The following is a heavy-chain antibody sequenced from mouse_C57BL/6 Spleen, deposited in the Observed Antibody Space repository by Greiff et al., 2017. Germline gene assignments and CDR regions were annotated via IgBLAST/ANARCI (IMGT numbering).Heavy chain of an antibody. V-gene: IGHV1-82*01. D-gene: IGHD2-4*01. J-gene: IGHJ4*01. CDR2: IYPGDGDT. Sequence: QVQLQQSGPELVKPGASEKISCKASGYAFSSSWMNWVKQRPGKGLEWIGRIYPGDGDTNYNGKFKGKATLTADKSSSTAYMQLSSLTSEDSAVYFCARGGLRRGVYAMDYWGQETSVTGSS. CDR1: GYAFSSSW. CDR3: ARGGLRRGVYAMDY.